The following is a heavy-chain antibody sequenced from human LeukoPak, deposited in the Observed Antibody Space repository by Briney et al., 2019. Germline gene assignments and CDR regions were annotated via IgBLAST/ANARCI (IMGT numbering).Heavy chain of an antibody. V-gene: IGHV4-59*01. CDR1: GGSISSYY. CDR2: IYYSGST. CDR3: ARGCSGGSCYVY. J-gene: IGHJ4*02. D-gene: IGHD2-15*01. Sequence: SETLSLTCTVSGGSISSYYWSWIRQPPGKGLEWIGYIYYSGSTNYNPSLKSRVTISVDTSKNQFSLKLSSVTAADTAVYHCARGCSGGSCYVYWGQGTLVTVSS.